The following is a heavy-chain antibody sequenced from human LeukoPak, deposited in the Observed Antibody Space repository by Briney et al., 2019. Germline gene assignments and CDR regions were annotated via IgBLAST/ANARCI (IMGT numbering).Heavy chain of an antibody. J-gene: IGHJ5*02. D-gene: IGHD4-17*01. Sequence: PSETLSLTCTVSGGSISSRSHYWGWIRQPPGKGLEWIGSIYYSGSTYYNPSLKSRVTISVDTSKNQFSLKLSSVTAADTAVYYCARHYGDYGFDPWGQGTLVTVSS. CDR3: ARHYGDYGFDP. CDR1: GGSISSRSHY. V-gene: IGHV4-39*01. CDR2: IYYSGST.